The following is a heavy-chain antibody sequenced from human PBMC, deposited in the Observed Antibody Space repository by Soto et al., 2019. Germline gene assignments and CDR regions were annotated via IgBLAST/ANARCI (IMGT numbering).Heavy chain of an antibody. D-gene: IGHD6-13*01. J-gene: IGHJ4*02. CDR3: AKATRGGAATLIRDY. CDR1: GFTFSIYA. V-gene: IGHV3-23*01. CDR2: ISGSGGRT. Sequence: EVLLLESGGGLVQPGGSLRLSCAAAGFTFSIYAMSWVRQAPGKGLEWVSAISGSGGRTYYAYSVKGRFTISRDNSKNTLYLQMNSLRADDTAVYYCAKATRGGAATLIRDYWGQGTLVTVSS.